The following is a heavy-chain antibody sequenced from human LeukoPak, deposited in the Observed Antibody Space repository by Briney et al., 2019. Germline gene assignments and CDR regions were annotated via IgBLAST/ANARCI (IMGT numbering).Heavy chain of an antibody. D-gene: IGHD6-19*01. V-gene: IGHV1-2*02. Sequence: ASVKVSCKASGYTFTGYYMHWVRQAPGQGLEWMGWINPNSGGTNYAQKFQGRVTMTRDTSTSTAYMELSRLRSDDTAVYYCARDPRGYSSGWYSGAFDIWGQGTMDTVSS. CDR1: GYTFTGYY. CDR2: INPNSGGT. CDR3: ARDPRGYSSGWYSGAFDI. J-gene: IGHJ3*02.